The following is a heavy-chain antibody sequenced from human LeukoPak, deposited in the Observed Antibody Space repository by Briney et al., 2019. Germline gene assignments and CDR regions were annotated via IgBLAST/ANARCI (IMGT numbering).Heavy chain of an antibody. CDR1: GGSIRSRTYF. CDR2: IYSNGDT. Sequence: SETLSLTCSVSGGSIRSRTYFWGWIRQPPVKGLEWIGSIYSNGDTYYNPSLKSRFTTSLDTSKNQFSLKLSSVTAADTAIYFCTGELAGTTVHYWGQGTLVTISS. D-gene: IGHD1-7*01. CDR3: TGELAGTTVHY. J-gene: IGHJ4*02. V-gene: IGHV4-39*07.